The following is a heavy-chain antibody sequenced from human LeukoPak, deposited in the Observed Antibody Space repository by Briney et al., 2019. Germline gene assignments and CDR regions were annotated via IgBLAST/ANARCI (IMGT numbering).Heavy chain of an antibody. Sequence: ASVKVSCKASGYTFTCYYMHWVRQAPGQGLEWMGIINPSGGSTSYAQKFQGRVTMTRDTSTSTVYMELSSLRSEDTAAYYCVITMVRGVFDYWGQGTLVTVSS. CDR3: VITMVRGVFDY. V-gene: IGHV1-46*01. CDR2: INPSGGST. CDR1: GYTFTCYY. D-gene: IGHD3-10*01. J-gene: IGHJ4*02.